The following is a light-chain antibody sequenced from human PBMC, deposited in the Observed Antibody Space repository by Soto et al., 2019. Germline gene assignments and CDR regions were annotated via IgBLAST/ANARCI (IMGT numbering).Light chain of an antibody. J-gene: IGKJ2*01. CDR1: ESVRSD. CDR3: QQYYMWPPV. V-gene: IGKV3-15*01. CDR2: HAS. Sequence: EIVMTQSQATLSVSPGASATLFCRASESVRSDLAWYRQKPGQAPRLLIYHASIRATGIPARFSGSGSGTEFTLTINSLQSEDVAVYFCQQYYMWPPVFGQGTKLQI.